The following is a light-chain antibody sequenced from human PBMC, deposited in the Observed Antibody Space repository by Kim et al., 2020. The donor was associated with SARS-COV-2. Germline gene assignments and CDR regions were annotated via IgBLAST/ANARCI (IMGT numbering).Light chain of an antibody. CDR3: QQYGTSPRT. Sequence: SPGEASTLSCRASQSVISTYLAWYQQKSGQAPRLLIYGTSTRATGTPDRFSGSGSGTDFTLTISRLEPEDFAVYYCQQYGTSPRTFGGGTKVDIK. CDR2: GTS. V-gene: IGKV3-20*01. J-gene: IGKJ4*01. CDR1: QSVISTY.